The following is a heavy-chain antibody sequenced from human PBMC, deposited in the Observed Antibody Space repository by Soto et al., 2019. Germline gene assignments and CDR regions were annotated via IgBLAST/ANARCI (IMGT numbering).Heavy chain of an antibody. Sequence: EVQLLESGGGLVQPGGSLRISCAASGITISNYPMSWVRQAPGKGLDWVSGISGSGDRTYYADSAKGRFTISKDISKNSLSLQLDNLGVEDTAVYFCVKDDGGYPSTAPHWGQGTLVTVSS. J-gene: IGHJ1*01. D-gene: IGHD3-22*01. V-gene: IGHV3-23*01. CDR1: GITISNYP. CDR2: ISGSGDRT. CDR3: VKDDGGYPSTAPH.